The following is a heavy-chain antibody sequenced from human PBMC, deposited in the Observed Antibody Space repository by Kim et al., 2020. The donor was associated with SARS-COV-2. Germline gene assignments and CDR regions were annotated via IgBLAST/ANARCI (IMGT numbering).Heavy chain of an antibody. CDR2: INPSGGST. Sequence: ASVKVSCKASGYNFTSYYMHWVRQAPGQGLEWMGIINPSGGSTSYAQKFQGRVTMTRDTSTSTVYMELSSLRSEDTAVYYCARGWGDYYDSSGYSLGVAYWGQGTLVTVSS. CDR1: GYNFTSYY. CDR3: ARGWGDYYDSSGYSLGVAY. V-gene: IGHV1-46*01. J-gene: IGHJ4*02. D-gene: IGHD3-22*01.